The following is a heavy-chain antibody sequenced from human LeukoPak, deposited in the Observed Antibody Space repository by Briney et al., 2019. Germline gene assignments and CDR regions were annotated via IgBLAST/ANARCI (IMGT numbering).Heavy chain of an antibody. CDR2: IYTSGST. D-gene: IGHD3-10*01. CDR3: AGRDYYGSGSLNS. Sequence: PSQTLSLTCTVSGGSISSGSYYWSWIRQPAGKGLEWIGRIYTSGSTNYNPSLKSRVTISVDTSKNQFSVKLSSVTAADTAVYYCAGRDYYGSGSLNSWGQGTLVSVSS. V-gene: IGHV4-61*02. J-gene: IGHJ4*02. CDR1: GGSISSGSYY.